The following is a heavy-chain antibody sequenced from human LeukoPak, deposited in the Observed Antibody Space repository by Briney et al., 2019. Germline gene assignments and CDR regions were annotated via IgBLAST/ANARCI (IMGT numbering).Heavy chain of an antibody. J-gene: IGHJ1*01. V-gene: IGHV3-30-3*01. CDR2: ISYGGSNK. CDR1: GFTFSTYA. CDR3: AKDSAWGRYDD. D-gene: IGHD3-16*01. Sequence: GGSLTLSCAPSGFTFSTYAILGLRHARGRGLEWVADISYGGSNKYFADSVRRRLTLYRDNSKNTLYPQMNSLSAEDRCVYYCAKDSAWGRYDDWGQGTVDTV.